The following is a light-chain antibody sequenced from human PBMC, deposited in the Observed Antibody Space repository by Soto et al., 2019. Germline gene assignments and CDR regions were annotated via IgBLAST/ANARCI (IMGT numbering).Light chain of an antibody. CDR2: EVN. CDR3: CSSVGSPHWV. CDR1: SSDVGSCNC. Sequence: QSALTQPASVSGSPGQSITISCTGTSSDVGSCNCVSWYQQHPGKAPTLIIYEVNKRPSGVSNRFSGSKSGNTASLTISGLQAEDEADYYCCSSVGSPHWVFGGGTKLTVL. V-gene: IGLV2-23*02. J-gene: IGLJ3*02.